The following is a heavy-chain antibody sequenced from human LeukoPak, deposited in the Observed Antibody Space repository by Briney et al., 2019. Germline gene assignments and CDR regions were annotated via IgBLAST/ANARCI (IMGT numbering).Heavy chain of an antibody. CDR1: GFTFRDYY. V-gene: IGHV3-11*04. CDR3: ARVRGSYSVDY. CDR2: ISTSVTTT. J-gene: IGHJ4*02. D-gene: IGHD3-10*01. Sequence: PVGSLRLSCAASGFTFRDYYMSWIRQAPGKGLERISYISTSVTTTYHADSVKGPFTTSRDDAKNSLYLQMNSLRADDTALYYCARVRGSYSVDYWGQGTLVTVSS.